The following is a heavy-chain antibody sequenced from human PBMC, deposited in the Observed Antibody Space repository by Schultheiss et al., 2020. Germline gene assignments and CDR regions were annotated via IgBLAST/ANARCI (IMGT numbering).Heavy chain of an antibody. CDR1: GGAITNYF. D-gene: IGHD6-19*01. Sequence: GSLRLSCTVSGGAITNYFWSWIRQPPGKGLEWIGYIFYRGNTTYNPSLESRVTISVDTSKNQFSLKLNSVSAADTAVYYCASLIRYSSGWYPFDYWGQGTLVTVSS. CDR3: ASLIRYSSGWYPFDY. V-gene: IGHV4-59*01. J-gene: IGHJ4*02. CDR2: IFYRGNT.